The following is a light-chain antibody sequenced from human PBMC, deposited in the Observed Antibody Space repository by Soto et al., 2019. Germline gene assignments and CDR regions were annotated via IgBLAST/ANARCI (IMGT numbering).Light chain of an antibody. Sequence: EIVMTQSPATLSVSPGERATLSCRASQSVSINLAWYQQKPGQAPRLLIYGASTRATGIPARFSGSGSGTEFTLTISSLRSEDFAVYYCQQYNNWPRTFGQGTKVEIK. CDR1: QSVSIN. J-gene: IGKJ1*01. CDR3: QQYNNWPRT. CDR2: GAS. V-gene: IGKV3-15*01.